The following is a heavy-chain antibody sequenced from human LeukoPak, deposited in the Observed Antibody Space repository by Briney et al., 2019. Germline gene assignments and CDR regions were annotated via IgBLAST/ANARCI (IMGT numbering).Heavy chain of an antibody. CDR1: GFTFNSYG. CDR3: AKDGGLHLYYYYNYMDI. CDR2: IRYDGSYE. Sequence: GGSLRLSCAASGFTFNSYGMHWVCQAPGKGLEWVAFIRYDGSYEYYGDSVEGRFTISRDNSKTTLYLQMNSLRSEDTAVYYCAKDGGLHLYYYYNYMDIWGKGTTVTVSS. J-gene: IGHJ6*03. D-gene: IGHD5-24*01. V-gene: IGHV3-30*02.